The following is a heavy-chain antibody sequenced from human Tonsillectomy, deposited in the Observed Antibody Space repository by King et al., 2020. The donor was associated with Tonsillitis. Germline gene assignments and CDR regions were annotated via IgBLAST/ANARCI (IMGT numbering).Heavy chain of an antibody. Sequence: VQLVESGGGLVKPGGSLRLSCAASGFTFSHYDMNWVRQTPGKRLEWVSSISRRRTYYADSVKCRFTISRDNAKKSLYLQMSSLRAEDTAVYYCAKDKGTDYYDTSRGAFDIWGQGTRVTV. J-gene: IGHJ3*02. CDR3: AKDKGTDYYDTSRGAFDI. D-gene: IGHD3-22*01. V-gene: IGHV3-21*01. CDR1: GFTFSHYD. CDR2: ISRRRT.